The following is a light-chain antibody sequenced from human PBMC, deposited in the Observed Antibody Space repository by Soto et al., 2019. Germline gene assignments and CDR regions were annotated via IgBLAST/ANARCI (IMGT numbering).Light chain of an antibody. CDR3: QQYGSSSGT. CDR1: QIVSSSY. J-gene: IGKJ1*01. V-gene: IGKV3-20*01. Sequence: ERVLTQSPGTLSLSPGERATLSCSAIQIVSSSYLGSYQHKPGQAPRLLIYGASSRATGIPDRFSGSGSGTDFTLTISRLEPEDFAVYYCQQYGSSSGTFGQGTKVDIK. CDR2: GAS.